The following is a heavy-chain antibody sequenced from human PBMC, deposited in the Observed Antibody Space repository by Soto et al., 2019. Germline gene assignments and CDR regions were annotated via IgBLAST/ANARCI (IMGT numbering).Heavy chain of an antibody. CDR1: GFTFSSYG. J-gene: IGHJ4*02. D-gene: IGHD3-10*01. CDR2: IWSDENKK. V-gene: IGHV3-33*01. CDR3: AVEFKKGRVFDY. Sequence: QVQLVESGGGVVQPGRSLRLSCEASGFTFSSYGLHWVRQAPGKGLEWVAIIWSDENKKYYTDSVKGRFTISRDNSKNTLYLHMNSLRAEDTAVYYCAVEFKKGRVFDYWGQGTLVTVSS.